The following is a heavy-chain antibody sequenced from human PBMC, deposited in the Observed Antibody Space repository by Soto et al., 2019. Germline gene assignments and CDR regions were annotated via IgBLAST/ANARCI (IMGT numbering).Heavy chain of an antibody. CDR1: GFTFSSYS. D-gene: IGHD4-17*01. CDR2: ISSSSSYI. V-gene: IGHV3-21*01. J-gene: IGHJ4*02. Sequence: PGGSLRLSCAASGFTFSSYSMNWVRQAPGKGLEWVSSISSSSSYIYYADSVKGRFTISRDNAKNSLYLQMNSLRAEDTAVYYCAREGRYGDFFNDYWGQGTLVTVSS. CDR3: AREGRYGDFFNDY.